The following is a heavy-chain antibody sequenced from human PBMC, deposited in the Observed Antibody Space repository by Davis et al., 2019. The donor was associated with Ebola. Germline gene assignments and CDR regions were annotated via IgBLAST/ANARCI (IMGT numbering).Heavy chain of an antibody. CDR2: IIPILGIA. J-gene: IGHJ5*02. D-gene: IGHD3-16*01. CDR3: ARGLAPGWFDP. CDR1: GGTFSSYA. V-gene: IGHV1-69*04. Sequence: AASVKVSCKASGGTFSSYAISWVRQAPGQGLEWMGRIIPILGIANYAQKFQGRVTITADKSTSTAYMELSSLRSDDTAVYYCARGLAPGWFDPWGQGTLVTVSS.